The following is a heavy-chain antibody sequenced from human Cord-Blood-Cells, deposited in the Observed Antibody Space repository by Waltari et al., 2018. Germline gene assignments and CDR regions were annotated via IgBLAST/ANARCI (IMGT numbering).Heavy chain of an antibody. J-gene: IGHJ4*02. CDR3: ARDRGGIAAAGPFDY. CDR2: RSYDGSNK. Sequence: QVQLVESGGGVGQPGRSLRLSCAASGFTFSSYAMHWVRQAPGKGLDGVAVRSYDGSNKDYADSVKGRFTISRDHSKNTLYLQMNSLRAEDTAVYYCARDRGGIAAAGPFDYWGQGTLVTVSS. D-gene: IGHD6-13*01. CDR1: GFTFSSYA. V-gene: IGHV3-30*04.